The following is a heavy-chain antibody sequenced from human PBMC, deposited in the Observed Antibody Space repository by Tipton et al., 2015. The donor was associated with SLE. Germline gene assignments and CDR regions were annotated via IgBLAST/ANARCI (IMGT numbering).Heavy chain of an antibody. CDR3: ASGNVVVVAAHDAFDI. CDR2: IYYSGST. Sequence: TLSLTCTVSGGSISSHYWSWIRQPPGKGLEWIGYIYYSGSTNYNPSLKSRVTISVDTSKNQFSLKLSSVTAVDTAVYYCASGNVVVVAAHDAFDIWGQGTMVTVSS. V-gene: IGHV4-59*11. CDR1: GGSISSHY. D-gene: IGHD2-15*01. J-gene: IGHJ3*02.